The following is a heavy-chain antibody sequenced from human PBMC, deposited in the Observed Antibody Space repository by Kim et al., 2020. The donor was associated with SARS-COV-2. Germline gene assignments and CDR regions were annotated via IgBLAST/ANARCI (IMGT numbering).Heavy chain of an antibody. D-gene: IGHD3-22*01. J-gene: IGHJ4*02. V-gene: IGHV1-69*04. CDR3: ARAGGGMDYYDSSGYYSFEY. Sequence: SVKVSCKASGGTFSSYAISWVRQAPGQGLEWMGRIIPILGIANYAQKFQGRVTITADKSTSTAYMELSSLRSEDTAVYYCARAGGGMDYYDSSGYYSFEYWGQGTLVTVSS. CDR1: GGTFSSYA. CDR2: IIPILGIA.